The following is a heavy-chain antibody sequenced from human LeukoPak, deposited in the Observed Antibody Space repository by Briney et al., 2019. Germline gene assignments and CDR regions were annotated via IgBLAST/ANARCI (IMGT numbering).Heavy chain of an antibody. D-gene: IGHD1-1*01. J-gene: IGHJ4*02. CDR2: IYYSGST. CDR3: ARARARVHGLDY. Sequence: SETLSLTCTVSGGSISSYYWSWIRQPPGKGLEWIGHIYYSGSTNYNPSLKSRVTISVDTSKNQFSLKLSSVTAADTAVYYCARARARVHGLDYWGQGTLVTVSS. V-gene: IGHV4-59*01. CDR1: GGSISSYY.